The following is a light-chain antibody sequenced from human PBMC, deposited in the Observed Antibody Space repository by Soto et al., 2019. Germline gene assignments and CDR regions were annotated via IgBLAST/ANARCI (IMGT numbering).Light chain of an antibody. CDR3: AAWDDSLNGLV. V-gene: IGLV1-44*01. Sequence: QPVLTQPPSASGTPEQRVTISCSGSSSNIGSNTVNWYQQLPGTAPKLLIYNNNQRPSGVPDRFSGSKSGTSASLAISGLQSEDEADYYCAAWDDSLNGLVFGTGTKLTVL. J-gene: IGLJ1*01. CDR2: NNN. CDR1: SSNIGSNT.